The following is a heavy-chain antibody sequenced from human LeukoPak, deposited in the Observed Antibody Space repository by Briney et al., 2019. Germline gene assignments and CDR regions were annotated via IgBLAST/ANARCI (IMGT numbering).Heavy chain of an antibody. V-gene: IGHV1-2*06. CDR2: INPNSGGT. J-gene: IGHJ5*02. D-gene: IGHD6-13*01. Sequence: AAVKVSCKASGYTFTGYYMHWVRHAPGQGLEWMGRINPNSGGTNYAQKFQGRVTMTRDTSISTAYMELSRLRSDDTAVYYCATLTPGYSSSWYPPYNWFDPWGQGTLVTVSS. CDR3: ATLTPGYSSSWYPPYNWFDP. CDR1: GYTFTGYY.